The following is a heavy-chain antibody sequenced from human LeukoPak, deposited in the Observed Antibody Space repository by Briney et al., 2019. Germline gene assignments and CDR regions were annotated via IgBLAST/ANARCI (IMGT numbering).Heavy chain of an antibody. Sequence: GGSLRLSCAASGFTFRSYEMNWLRQAPGKGLEWVPYISSSGNTIHYADSVKGRFTISRDNAKISLYLQMNSLRPEDTAVYYRARVARAMGDWGQGTLVTVSS. D-gene: IGHD3-16*01. CDR1: GFTFRSYE. CDR2: ISSSGNTI. CDR3: ARVARAMGD. V-gene: IGHV3-48*03. J-gene: IGHJ4*02.